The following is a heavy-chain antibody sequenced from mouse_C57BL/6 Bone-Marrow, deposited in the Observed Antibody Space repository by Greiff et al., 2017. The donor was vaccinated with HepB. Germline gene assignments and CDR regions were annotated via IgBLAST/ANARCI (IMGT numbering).Heavy chain of an antibody. CDR3: ARLTGTWFAY. J-gene: IGHJ3*01. D-gene: IGHD4-1*01. V-gene: IGHV5-17*01. CDR1: GFTFSDYG. CDR2: ISSGSSTI. Sequence: DVHLVESGGGLVKPGGSLKLSCAASGFTFSDYGMHWVRQAPEKGLEWVAYISSGSSTIYYADTVKGRFTISRDNAKNTLFLQMTSLRSEDTAMYYCARLTGTWFAYWGQGTLVTVSA.